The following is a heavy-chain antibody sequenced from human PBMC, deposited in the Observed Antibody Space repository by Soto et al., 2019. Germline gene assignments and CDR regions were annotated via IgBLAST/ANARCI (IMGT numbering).Heavy chain of an antibody. CDR2: FSLSGTT. CDR1: GASITGTSY. Sequence: QVQLQESGPGLMKPSETLSLTCTVSGASITGTSYWRWIRQPAGKGLEWIGRFSLSGTTNYHPSLRSRVTMSADVSKTPFSLRLPSVTAADTALYYCARGMTPPGAPAWYYFDSWGQGTLVTVSS. J-gene: IGHJ4*02. CDR3: ARGMTPPGAPAWYYFDS. V-gene: IGHV4-4*07. D-gene: IGHD2-8*02.